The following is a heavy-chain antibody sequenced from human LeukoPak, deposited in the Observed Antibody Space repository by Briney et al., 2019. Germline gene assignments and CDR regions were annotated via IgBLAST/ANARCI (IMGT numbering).Heavy chain of an antibody. CDR2: ISGSGSST. J-gene: IGHJ6*03. V-gene: IGHV3-23*01. CDR3: AKTYGGYYYYMDV. Sequence: GGSLRLSCAASAFTFSNYAMSWVRQAPGKGLEWVSDISGSGSSTYYADSVKGRFTISRDNSKNTLYLQMNSLRVEDTGVYYCAKTYGGYYYYMDVWGKGTTVTVSS. CDR1: AFTFSNYA. D-gene: IGHD3-10*01.